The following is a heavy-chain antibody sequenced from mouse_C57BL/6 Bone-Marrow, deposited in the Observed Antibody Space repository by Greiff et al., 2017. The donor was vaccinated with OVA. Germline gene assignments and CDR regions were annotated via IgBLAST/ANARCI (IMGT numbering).Heavy chain of an antibody. D-gene: IGHD1-1*01. V-gene: IGHV1-26*01. J-gene: IGHJ4*01. CDR1: GYTFTDYY. CDR2: INPNNGGT. Sequence: EVQLQQSGPELVKPGASVKISCKASGYTFTDYYMNWVKQSHGKSLEWIGDINPNNGGTSYNQKFKGKATLTVDKSSSTAYMELRSLTSEDSAVYYCARGRGSSPLAMDYWGQGTSVTVSS. CDR3: ARGRGSSPLAMDY.